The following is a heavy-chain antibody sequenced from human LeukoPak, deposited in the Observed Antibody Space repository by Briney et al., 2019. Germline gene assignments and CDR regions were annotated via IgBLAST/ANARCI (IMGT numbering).Heavy chain of an antibody. CDR3: AKGPSSRYY. Sequence: GGSLRLSCAASGFTLSSYAMSWDRQAPGKGLEWVSAISGSGGSTYYADSVKGRFPISRDNSKNTLYLQMNSLRAEDTAVYYCAKGPSSRYYWGQGTLVTVSS. V-gene: IGHV3-23*01. CDR2: ISGSGGST. J-gene: IGHJ4*02. CDR1: GFTLSSYA.